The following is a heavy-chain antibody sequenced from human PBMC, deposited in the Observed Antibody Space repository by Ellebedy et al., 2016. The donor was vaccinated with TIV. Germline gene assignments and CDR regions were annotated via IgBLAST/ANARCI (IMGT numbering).Heavy chain of an antibody. Sequence: AASVKVSCKASGYTFASYDINWVRQANGQGLEWMGWMNPKSGNTGYAQKFQGRVTMTRNTSISTAFMELSRLRSADTAVYYCARGRRDNWSSYLFDHWGQGTLVPVSS. V-gene: IGHV1-8*01. J-gene: IGHJ4*02. CDR1: GYTFASYD. CDR2: MNPKSGNT. CDR3: ARGRRDNWSSYLFDH. D-gene: IGHD1-1*01.